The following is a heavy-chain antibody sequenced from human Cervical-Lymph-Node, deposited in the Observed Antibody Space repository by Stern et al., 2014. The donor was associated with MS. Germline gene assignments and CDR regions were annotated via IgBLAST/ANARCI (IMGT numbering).Heavy chain of an antibody. CDR2: IYSDGNT. J-gene: IGHJ3*02. CDR1: GFIVSRNY. D-gene: IGHD3-16*01. V-gene: IGHV3-66*02. CDR3: ARDEGDGAFDI. Sequence: EVHLVESGGGLVQPGGSLRLSCAASGFIVSRNYMSWVRQAPGKGLEWVSVIYSDGNTYYADSVKGRFTISRDKSKNTVYLQMNSLRVEDTAVYYCARDEGDGAFDIWGQGTLVTVSS.